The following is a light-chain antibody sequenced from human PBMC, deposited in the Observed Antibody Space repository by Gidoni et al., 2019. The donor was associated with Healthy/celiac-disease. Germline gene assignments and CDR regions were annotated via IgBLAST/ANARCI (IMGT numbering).Light chain of an antibody. CDR3: QQRSNWLT. J-gene: IGKJ4*01. CDR1: QSVSSY. CDR2: DAS. V-gene: IGKV3-11*01. Sequence: EIVLTQSPATLSLSPGARATISCRASQSVSSYLAWYQQKPGQAPRLLIYDASNRATGIPARFSGSGSGTDFTLTISSLEPEDFAVYYCQQRSNWLTFGGGTKVEIK.